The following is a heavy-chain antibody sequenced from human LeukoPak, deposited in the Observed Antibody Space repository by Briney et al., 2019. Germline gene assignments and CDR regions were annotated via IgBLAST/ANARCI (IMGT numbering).Heavy chain of an antibody. D-gene: IGHD3-22*01. V-gene: IGHV1-18*01. CDR1: GYTFTSYG. Sequence: ASVKVSCKASGYTFTSYGISWVRQAPGQGLEWMGWIGAYNGNTNYAQKLQGRDTMTTDTSTSTAYMELRSLRSDDTAVYYCARDQDYYDSSGYDYWGQGTLVTVSS. CDR2: IGAYNGNT. CDR3: ARDQDYYDSSGYDY. J-gene: IGHJ4*02.